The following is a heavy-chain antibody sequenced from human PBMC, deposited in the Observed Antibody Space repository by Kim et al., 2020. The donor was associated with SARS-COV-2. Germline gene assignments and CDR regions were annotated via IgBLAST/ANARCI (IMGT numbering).Heavy chain of an antibody. CDR3: ARYGIAAACTVWFDP. CDR1: GGSISSYY. CDR2: IYYSGST. Sequence: SETLSLTCTVSGGSISSYYWSWIRQPPGKGLEWIGYIYYSGSTNYNPSLKSRVTISVDTSKNPFSLKLSSVTAADTAVYYCARYGIAAACTVWFDPWGQGTLVTVSS. D-gene: IGHD6-13*01. V-gene: IGHV4-59*01. J-gene: IGHJ5*02.